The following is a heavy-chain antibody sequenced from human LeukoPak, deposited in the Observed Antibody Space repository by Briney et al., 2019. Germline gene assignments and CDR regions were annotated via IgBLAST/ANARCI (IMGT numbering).Heavy chain of an antibody. Sequence: PGGSLRLSCTASGFTFGDYAMSWVRQAPGKGLEWVGFIRSKAYGGTTEYAASVKGRFTISRDDSKNSLYLQMNSLKIEDTAVYYCARVCSSTSCYGGNFDYWGQGTLVTVSS. V-gene: IGHV3-49*04. CDR2: IRSKAYGGTT. D-gene: IGHD2-2*01. CDR1: GFTFGDYA. CDR3: ARVCSSTSCYGGNFDY. J-gene: IGHJ4*02.